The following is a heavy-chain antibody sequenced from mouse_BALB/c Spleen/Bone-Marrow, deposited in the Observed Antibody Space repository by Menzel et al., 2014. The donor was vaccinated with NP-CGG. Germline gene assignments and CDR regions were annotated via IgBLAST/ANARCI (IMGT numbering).Heavy chain of an antibody. Sequence: VQLQQSGAELVKPGASVKLSCTASGFTIKDTYMHWVKQRPEQGLEWIGRIDPANGNTKYDPKFQGKATITADPSSNTAYLQLSSLTSEDTAVYYCARLYGNYLFYAMDYWGQGTSVTVSS. CDR3: ARLYGNYLFYAMDY. CDR1: GFTIKDTY. D-gene: IGHD2-1*01. V-gene: IGHV14-3*02. CDR2: IDPANGNT. J-gene: IGHJ4*01.